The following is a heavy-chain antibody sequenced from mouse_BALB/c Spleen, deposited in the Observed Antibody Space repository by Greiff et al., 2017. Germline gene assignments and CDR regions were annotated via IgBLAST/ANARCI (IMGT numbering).Heavy chain of an antibody. Sequence: QVQLKQSGAELARPGASVKMSCKASGYTFTSYTMHWVKQRPGQGLEWIGYINPSSGYTNYNQKFKDKATLTADKSSSTAYMQLSSLTSEDSAVYYCAREEIYYGSSYRYFDVWGAGTTVTVSS. D-gene: IGHD1-1*01. V-gene: IGHV1-4*01. J-gene: IGHJ1*01. CDR1: GYTFTSYT. CDR3: AREEIYYGSSYRYFDV. CDR2: INPSSGYT.